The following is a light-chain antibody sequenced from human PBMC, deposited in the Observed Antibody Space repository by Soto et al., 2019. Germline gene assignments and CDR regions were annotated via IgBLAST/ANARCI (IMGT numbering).Light chain of an antibody. Sequence: DVRLTQSPSTLSASVGDRVAITCQASQSLANYLNWFQQRPGTAPQLLISDASHLEPGVPSRFRGHRSDSDFNLVITNLRPEDFATYYCQQYDELPVTFGGGTRVEV. CDR3: QQYDELPVT. J-gene: IGKJ4*01. CDR1: QSLANY. CDR2: DAS. V-gene: IGKV1-33*01.